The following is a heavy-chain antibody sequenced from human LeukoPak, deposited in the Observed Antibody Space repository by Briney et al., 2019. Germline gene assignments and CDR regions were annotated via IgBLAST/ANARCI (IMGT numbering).Heavy chain of an antibody. J-gene: IGHJ4*02. Sequence: SETLSLTCAVYGGSFSGYYWSWIRQPPGKGLEWIGEINHSGSTNYNPSLKSRVTISVDTSKNQFSLKLSSVTAADTAVYYCARASIAVAGIPPNYFDYWGQGTLVTVSS. CDR2: INHSGST. D-gene: IGHD6-19*01. CDR1: GGSFSGYY. V-gene: IGHV4-34*01. CDR3: ARASIAVAGIPPNYFDY.